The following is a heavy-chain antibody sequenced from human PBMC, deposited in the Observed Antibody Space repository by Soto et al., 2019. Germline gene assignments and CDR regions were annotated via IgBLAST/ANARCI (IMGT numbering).Heavy chain of an antibody. CDR3: AKDSGVTAAGSGGWFDP. CDR1: GFDFNTYG. CDR2: ISFDGGSQ. V-gene: IGHV3-30*18. Sequence: QVQLVESGGGVVQPGRSLRLSCAASGFDFNTYGLHWVRQAPGKGLEWVAAISFDGGSQYYADSVKGRFTISRDKSNSTLVPQMDRLGAEDPATYFCAKDSGVTAAGSGGWFDPWGPGTLVIVS. J-gene: IGHJ5*02. D-gene: IGHD6-13*01.